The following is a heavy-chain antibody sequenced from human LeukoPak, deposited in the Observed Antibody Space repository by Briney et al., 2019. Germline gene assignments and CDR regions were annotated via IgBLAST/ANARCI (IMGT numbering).Heavy chain of an antibody. V-gene: IGHV4-61*02. Sequence: SETLSLTCTVSSGSISSSSYYWSWIRQPAGKGLEWVGRTHTSGTTNYNPSLESRVTVSVDTSKNQFSLKLIPATAADTAVYYCGRDRGGGVFDSWGQGILVTVSS. CDR1: SGSISSSSYY. D-gene: IGHD2-8*01. J-gene: IGHJ4*02. CDR2: THTSGTT. CDR3: GRDRGGGVFDS.